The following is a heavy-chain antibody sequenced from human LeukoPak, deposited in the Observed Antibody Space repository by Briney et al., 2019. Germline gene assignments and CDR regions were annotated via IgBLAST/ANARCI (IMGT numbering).Heavy chain of an antibody. V-gene: IGHV3-11*01. D-gene: IGHD6-13*01. CDR3: ARMSSSWYRIYYYYYYLDV. Sequence: GGSLRLSCAASGFTFSGYYMNWIRQAPGKGLEWVAYISSSGSTIYYADSVKGRFTISRDNSKNSLYLQMNSLRAEDTAVYYCARMSSSWYRIYYYYYYLDVWGKGTTVTVSS. CDR2: ISSSGSTI. CDR1: GFTFSGYY. J-gene: IGHJ6*03.